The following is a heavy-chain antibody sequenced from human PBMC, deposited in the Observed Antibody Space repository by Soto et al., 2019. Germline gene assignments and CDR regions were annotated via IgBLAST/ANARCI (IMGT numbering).Heavy chain of an antibody. D-gene: IGHD2-8*01. CDR2: TYYRSNWYT. J-gene: IGHJ5*01. Sequence: SQPLSLTCAISGDSVSTNSATSDWIRQSPSRGLEWLGRTYYRSNWYTDYAVSVKGRVTISPDTSNNQLSLQLNSVTPDDTAVYYCARLIGNSWLDSWGQGTLVTAPQ. CDR1: GDSVSTNSAT. CDR3: ARLIGNSWLDS. V-gene: IGHV6-1*01.